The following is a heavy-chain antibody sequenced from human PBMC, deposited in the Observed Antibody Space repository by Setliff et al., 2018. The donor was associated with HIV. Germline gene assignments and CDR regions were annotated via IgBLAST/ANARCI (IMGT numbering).Heavy chain of an antibody. CDR1: GFTFSSYN. Sequence: GGSLRLSCAASGFTFSSYNMNWVRQAPGKGLEWVSSISSSSSYIYYADSVKGRFTISRDNAKNSLYLQMNSLRAGDTAVYYCARDQEHIIVVSATGNMPGYLHYYYMDVWGKGSTVTVS. V-gene: IGHV3-21*01. CDR2: ISSSSSYI. D-gene: IGHD2-2*01. J-gene: IGHJ6*03. CDR3: ARDQEHIIVVSATGNMPGYLHYYYMDV.